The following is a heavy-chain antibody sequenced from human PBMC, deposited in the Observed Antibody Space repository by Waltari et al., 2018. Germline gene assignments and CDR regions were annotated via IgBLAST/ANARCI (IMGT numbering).Heavy chain of an antibody. Sequence: VQLQESGPGLVKPSETLSLTCAVSGYSISSGYYWGWIRQPPGKGLEWVSVIYSGGSTYYADSVKGRFTISRDNSKNSLYLQMNSLRAEDTAVYYCARDFKWELVDGDYFDYWGQGTLVTVSS. CDR1: GYSISSGYY. D-gene: IGHD1-26*01. CDR3: ARDFKWELVDGDYFDY. V-gene: IGHV3-66*01. J-gene: IGHJ4*02. CDR2: IYSGGST.